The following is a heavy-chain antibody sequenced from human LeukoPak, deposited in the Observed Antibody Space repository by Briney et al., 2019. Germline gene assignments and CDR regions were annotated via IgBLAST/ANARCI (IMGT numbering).Heavy chain of an antibody. V-gene: IGHV4-34*01. J-gene: IGHJ4*02. Sequence: PSETLSLTCAVYGGSFSGYYWSWIRQPPGKGLEWIGEINHSGSTNYNPSLTSRVTISVDTSKNQFSLKLSSVTAAVTAVYYCARGPQTGTTRRGDKFDYWGQGTLVTVSS. CDR1: GGSFSGYY. CDR3: ARGPQTGTTRRGDKFDY. CDR2: INHSGST. D-gene: IGHD1-7*01.